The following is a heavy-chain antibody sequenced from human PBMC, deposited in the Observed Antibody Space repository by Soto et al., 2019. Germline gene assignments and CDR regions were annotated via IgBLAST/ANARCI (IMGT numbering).Heavy chain of an antibody. CDR2: INHSGST. CDR1: GGSFSGYY. D-gene: IGHD2-2*01. J-gene: IGHJ5*02. Sequence: PSETLSLTCAVYGGSFSGYYWSWIRQPPGKGLEWIGEINHSGSTNYNPSLKSRVTISVDTSKNQFSLKLSSVTAADTAVYYCARGQYCSSTSCAGNWFDPWGQGTLVTVSS. CDR3: ARGQYCSSTSCAGNWFDP. V-gene: IGHV4-34*01.